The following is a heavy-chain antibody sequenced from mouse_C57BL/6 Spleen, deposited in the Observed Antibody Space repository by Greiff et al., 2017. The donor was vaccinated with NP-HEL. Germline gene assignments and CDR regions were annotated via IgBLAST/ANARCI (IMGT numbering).Heavy chain of an antibody. J-gene: IGHJ3*01. D-gene: IGHD1-3*01. CDR2: IYPGDGDT. CDR3: AREWEGFAY. Sequence: VQLQQSGPELVKPGASVKISCKASGYAFSSSWMNWVKQRPGKGLEWIGRIYPGDGDTNYNGKFKGKATLTADKSSSTAYMQLSSLTSEDSAVYCCAREWEGFAYWGQGTLVTVSA. V-gene: IGHV1-82*01. CDR1: GYAFSSSW.